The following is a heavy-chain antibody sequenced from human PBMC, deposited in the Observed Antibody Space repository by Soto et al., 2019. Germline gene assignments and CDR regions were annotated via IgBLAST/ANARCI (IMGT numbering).Heavy chain of an antibody. V-gene: IGHV4-39*07. D-gene: IGHD2-2*01. CDR3: ARLHRCSSTSCYYYYYYGMDG. Sequence: SETLSLTCTVSGGSISSSSYYWGWIRQPPGKGLEWIGSIYYSGSTYYNPSLKSRVTISVYTSKNQFSLKLSSVTAADTAVYYCARLHRCSSTSCYYYYYYGMDGWGQGTTVTVS. J-gene: IGHJ6*02. CDR2: IYYSGST. CDR1: GGSISSSSYY.